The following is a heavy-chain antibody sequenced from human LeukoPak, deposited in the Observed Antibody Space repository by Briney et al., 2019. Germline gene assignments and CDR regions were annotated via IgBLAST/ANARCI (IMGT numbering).Heavy chain of an antibody. CDR1: GFTFDDYA. D-gene: IGHD3-10*02. V-gene: IGHV3-9*01. CDR2: ISWNSGNI. CDR3: AELGITMIGGV. J-gene: IGHJ6*04. Sequence: QSGGSLRLSCAASGFTFDDYAMHWVRQAPGKGLEWVSGISWNSGNIGYADSVKGRFTISRDNAKNPLYLQMNSLRAEDTAVYYCAELGITMIGGVWGKGTTVTISS.